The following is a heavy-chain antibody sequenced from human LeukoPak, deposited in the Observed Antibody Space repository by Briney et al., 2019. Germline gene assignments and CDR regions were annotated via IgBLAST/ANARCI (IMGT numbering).Heavy chain of an antibody. CDR1: GFPFRSNW. CDR3: ARDPRDPYYYDTSGYLVS. J-gene: IGHJ5*02. V-gene: IGHV3-74*01. D-gene: IGHD3-22*01. Sequence: GGSLRLSCAASGFPFRSNWMHWVRQAPGRGLVWVSGINGDGINTNYADSVKGRFTISRDNAQNTLYLQMDSLRAEDTAVYYCARDPRDPYYYDTSGYLVSWGQGTLVAVSS. CDR2: INGDGINT.